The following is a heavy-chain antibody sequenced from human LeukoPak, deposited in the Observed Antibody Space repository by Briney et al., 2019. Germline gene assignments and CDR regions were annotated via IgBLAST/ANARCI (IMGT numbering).Heavy chain of an antibody. Sequence: SDTLSLTCTLSGGSISSYYVSWIRQPAGKGLEWIGRIDTSGNTNYIPSLNSLVTMSVNTSKNQFSLKLSSVTAADTAVYSCARAITLLDYWGQGTLVTVSS. CDR3: ARAITLLDY. V-gene: IGHV4-4*07. CDR2: IDTSGNT. J-gene: IGHJ4*02. CDR1: GGSISSYY. D-gene: IGHD3-9*01.